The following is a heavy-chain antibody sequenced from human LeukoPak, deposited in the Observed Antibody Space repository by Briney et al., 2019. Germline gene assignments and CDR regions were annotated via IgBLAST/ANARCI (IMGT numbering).Heavy chain of an antibody. CDR2: ISWNSGSI. CDR3: AKAGYGSGSYYFDY. CDR1: GFTFDDYA. Sequence: GGSLRLSCAASGFTFDDYAMHWVRQAPGKGLERVSGISWNSGSIGYADSVKGRFTISRDNAKNSLYLQMNSLRAEDTALYYCAKAGYGSGSYYFDYWGQGTLVTVSS. J-gene: IGHJ4*02. D-gene: IGHD3-10*01. V-gene: IGHV3-9*01.